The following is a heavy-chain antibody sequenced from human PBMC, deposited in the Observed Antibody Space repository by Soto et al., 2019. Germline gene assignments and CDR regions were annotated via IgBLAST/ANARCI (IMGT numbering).Heavy chain of an antibody. D-gene: IGHD6-13*01. CDR2: ISGSGGST. CDR1: GFTFSCYW. CDR3: AYSSTPFDY. J-gene: IGHJ4*02. Sequence: GGSLRLSCAASGFTFSCYWMRWVRQAPGKGLEWVSAISGSGGSTYYADSVKGRFTISRDNSKNTLYLQMNSLRAEDTAVYYCAYSSTPFDYWGQGTLVTVSS. V-gene: IGHV3-23*01.